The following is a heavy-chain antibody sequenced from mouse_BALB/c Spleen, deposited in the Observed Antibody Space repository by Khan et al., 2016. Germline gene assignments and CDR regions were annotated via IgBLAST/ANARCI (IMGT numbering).Heavy chain of an antibody. CDR2: ISYSGST. J-gene: IGHJ4*01. D-gene: IGHD2-14*01. V-gene: IGHV3-2*02. Sequence: EVQLQESGPGLVKPSQSLSLTCTVTGYSITSDYAWNWIRQFPGNKLEWMGYISYSGSTNYNPSLKSRISITRDTSKNQFFLQLNSVTTEDTATXYFARRYYRYDDALDYWGQGTSVTVSS. CDR1: GYSITSDYA. CDR3: ARRYYRYDDALDY.